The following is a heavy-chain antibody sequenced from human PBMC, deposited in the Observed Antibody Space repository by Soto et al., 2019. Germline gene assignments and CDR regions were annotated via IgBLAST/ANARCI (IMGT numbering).Heavy chain of an antibody. CDR3: ARHPGYAVPTVYATHYFNY. D-gene: IGHD2-8*01. J-gene: IGHJ4*02. CDR2: IYYSGST. V-gene: IGHV4-39*01. Sequence: QLQLQESGPGLVKPSETLSLTCTVSGDSISSNNYYCGWIRQPPGKGLEWIGGIYYSGSTYYNPSLKIRVTMSVDTSKSQFSLKLSSVTASDTAVYYCARHPGYAVPTVYATHYFNYWGQGILVTVSA. CDR1: GDSISSNNYY.